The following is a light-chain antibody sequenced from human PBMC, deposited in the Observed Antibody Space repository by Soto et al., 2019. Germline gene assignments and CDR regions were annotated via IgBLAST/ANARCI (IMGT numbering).Light chain of an antibody. V-gene: IGLV2-11*01. CDR1: SSDVGGYNY. J-gene: IGLJ1*01. Sequence: QSVLTQPRSVSGSPGQSVTISCTGTSSDVGGYNYVSWYQQHPGKAPKLMIYDVSKRPSGVPDRFSGSKSGNTASLTISGLQADDEADYYCCSYAGSYTYVFGTGTK. CDR2: DVS. CDR3: CSYAGSYTYV.